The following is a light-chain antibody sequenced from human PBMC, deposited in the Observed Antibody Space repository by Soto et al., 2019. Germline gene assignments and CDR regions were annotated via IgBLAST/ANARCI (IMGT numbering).Light chain of an antibody. Sequence: QSALTQPASVSGSPGQSITISCTGTSSDVGGYNYVSWYQQHPGKAPKLMIYEVSSRPSGVSNRFSGSKSGNTASLTISGLQAEDEADYYCSSYTSSSTRVFGGGTQLTVL. CDR2: EVS. CDR3: SSYTSSSTRV. V-gene: IGLV2-14*01. CDR1: SSDVGGYNY. J-gene: IGLJ3*02.